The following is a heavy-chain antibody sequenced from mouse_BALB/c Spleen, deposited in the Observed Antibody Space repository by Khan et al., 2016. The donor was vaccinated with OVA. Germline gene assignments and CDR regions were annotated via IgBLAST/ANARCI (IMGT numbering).Heavy chain of an antibody. CDR1: GYSFTDYG. J-gene: IGHJ3*01. V-gene: IGHV9-3-1*01. CDR2: INTYTGEP. Sequence: QIQLVQSGPELKKPGETVKISCKASGYSFTDYGMNWVKQAPGKGLKWMGWINTYTGEPTFADDFKGRFAFSLETSASTAYLQINNLKTEDTATYFGARFPSCFSYWGQGTLVTVSS. CDR3: ARFPSCFSY.